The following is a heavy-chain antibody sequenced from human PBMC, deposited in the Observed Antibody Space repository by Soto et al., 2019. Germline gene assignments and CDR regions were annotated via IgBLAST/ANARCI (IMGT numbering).Heavy chain of an antibody. CDR2: IYYSGST. CDR3: ARGIVVVVAATSFDP. Sequence: SETLSLTCTVSGGSISSGGYYWGWIRQHPGKGLEWIGYIYYSGSTYYNPSLKSRVTISVDTSKNQFSLKLSSVTAADTAVYYCARGIVVVVAATSFDPWGQGTLVTVSS. V-gene: IGHV4-31*03. J-gene: IGHJ5*02. D-gene: IGHD2-15*01. CDR1: GGSISSGGYY.